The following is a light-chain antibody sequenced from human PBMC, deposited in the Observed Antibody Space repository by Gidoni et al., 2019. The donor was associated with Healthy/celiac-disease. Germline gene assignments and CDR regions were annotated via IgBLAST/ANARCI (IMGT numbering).Light chain of an antibody. CDR1: SSDVGSYNL. Sequence: QSALTQPASVSGSPGQSITISCTGTSSDVGSYNLVSWYQQHPGKAPKLMIYEGSKRPSGVSNSFSGSKSGNTASLTISGLQAEDEADYYCCSYAGSTLFGGGTKLTVL. V-gene: IGLV2-23*01. CDR2: EGS. CDR3: CSYAGSTL. J-gene: IGLJ2*01.